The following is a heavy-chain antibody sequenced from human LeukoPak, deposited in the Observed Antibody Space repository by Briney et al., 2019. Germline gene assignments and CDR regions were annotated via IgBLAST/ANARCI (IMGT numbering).Heavy chain of an antibody. J-gene: IGHJ4*02. CDR3: ARDLAVAGTMVEFDY. CDR1: GYTFTGYY. D-gene: IGHD6-19*01. Sequence: ASVKVSCKASGYTFTGYYMHWVRQAPGQGLEWMGWINPNSGGTNYQGRVTMTRDTSISAAYMELSRLRSDDTAVYYCARDLAVAGTMVEFDYWGQGTLVTVSS. CDR2: INPNSGGT. V-gene: IGHV1-2*02.